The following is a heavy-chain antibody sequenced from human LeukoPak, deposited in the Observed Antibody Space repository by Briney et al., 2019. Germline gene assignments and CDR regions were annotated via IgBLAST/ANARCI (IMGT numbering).Heavy chain of an antibody. J-gene: IGHJ4*02. CDR3: ARDLRAAAGTGLGY. CDR1: GYTFTSYA. V-gene: IGHV1-3*01. D-gene: IGHD6-13*01. CDR2: INAGNGNT. Sequence: ASVKVSCKASGYTFTSYAMHWVRQAPGQRLEWMGWINAGNGNTKYSQKFQGRVTITRDTSASTAYMELSSLRSEDTAVYYCARDLRAAAGTGLGYWGQGTLVTVSS.